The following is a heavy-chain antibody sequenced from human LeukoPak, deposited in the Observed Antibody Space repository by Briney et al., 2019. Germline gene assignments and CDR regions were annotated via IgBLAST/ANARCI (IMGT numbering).Heavy chain of an antibody. CDR1: GGSISSYY. V-gene: IGHV4-59*08. CDR3: ARHPYSGGNYPFGS. D-gene: IGHD1-26*01. CDR2: SYYSGST. Sequence: SETLSLTCTVSGGSISSYYWSWIRQPPGKGLEWIGYSYYSGSTSYSPSLKSRVAISVDTSKNQFSLKLSSVTAADTAIYYCARHPYSGGNYPFGSWGQGILVTVSS. J-gene: IGHJ4*02.